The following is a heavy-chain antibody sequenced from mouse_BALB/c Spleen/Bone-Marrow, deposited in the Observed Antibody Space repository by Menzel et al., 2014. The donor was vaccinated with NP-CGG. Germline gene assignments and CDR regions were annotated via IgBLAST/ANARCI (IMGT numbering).Heavy chain of an antibody. Sequence: VQLQQPGAELVKPGASVKLSCTASGFNIKDTYMHWVKQRPEQGLEWIGRIDPANGNTKYDPKFQGKATITADTSSNTAYLQLSSLTPEDTAVYYCARWEYYAMDYWGQGTSVTVSS. CDR1: GFNIKDTY. V-gene: IGHV14-3*02. J-gene: IGHJ4*01. CDR2: IDPANGNT. D-gene: IGHD4-1*01. CDR3: ARWEYYAMDY.